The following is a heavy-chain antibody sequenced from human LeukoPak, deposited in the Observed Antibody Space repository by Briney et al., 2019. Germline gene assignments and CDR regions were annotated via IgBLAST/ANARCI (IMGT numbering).Heavy chain of an antibody. D-gene: IGHD3-10*01. J-gene: IGHJ6*03. Sequence: PSETLSLTCTVSGDSINGFYWSWIRQPPGKGLEWSGYIYYSGSTNYNPSLKSRVTISVDTSKSQFSLKLSSVTAADTAVYYCARDFSLVLGIYFYYYMDVWGKGTTVTVSS. CDR1: GDSINGFY. V-gene: IGHV4-59*01. CDR2: IYYSGST. CDR3: ARDFSLVLGIYFYYYMDV.